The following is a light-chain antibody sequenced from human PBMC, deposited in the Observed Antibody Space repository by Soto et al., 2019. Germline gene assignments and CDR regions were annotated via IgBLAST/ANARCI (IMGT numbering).Light chain of an antibody. CDR2: DAS. CDR1: QSVSVW. Sequence: DIQLTQSPSTLSASVGDRITLTCRASQSVSVWLAWYQQIPGKAPKILIFDASRLATGVPSRFSGSGSGTEFTPTICGLQPDDFATYYCQQYNGYSTWTFGQGTRVETK. CDR3: QQYNGYSTWT. J-gene: IGKJ1*01. V-gene: IGKV1-5*01.